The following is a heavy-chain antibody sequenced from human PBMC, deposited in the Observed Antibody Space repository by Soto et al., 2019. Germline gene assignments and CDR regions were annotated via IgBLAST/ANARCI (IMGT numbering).Heavy chain of an antibody. D-gene: IGHD3-3*01. Sequence: PSETLSLTCSVSGGSISSGYYFCTWIRQRPGEGLEWIGYIYYSGSTNYNPSLKSRVTISVDTSKNQFSLKLSSVTAADTAVYYCARRDPYYDFWRGYYHPPPTPYGMDVWGQGTTVTVSS. CDR1: GGSISSGYYF. V-gene: IGHV4-61*01. CDR3: ARRDPYYDFWRGYYHPPPTPYGMDV. J-gene: IGHJ6*02. CDR2: IYYSGST.